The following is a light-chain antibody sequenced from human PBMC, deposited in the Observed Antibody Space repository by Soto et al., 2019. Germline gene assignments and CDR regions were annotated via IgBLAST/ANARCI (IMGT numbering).Light chain of an antibody. CDR1: QSVLYSSNNKNY. J-gene: IGKJ1*01. CDR3: QEYSLTCT. V-gene: IGKV4-1*01. Sequence: DIVVTQSPDSLAVSLGETANITCKSSQSVLYSSNNKNYLAWYQQKPGQAPKLLIYWASTRESGVPDGFSGISSRTAFTHTNSSLQADDVAVYYSQEYSLTCTFRQGDKVEIK. CDR2: WAS.